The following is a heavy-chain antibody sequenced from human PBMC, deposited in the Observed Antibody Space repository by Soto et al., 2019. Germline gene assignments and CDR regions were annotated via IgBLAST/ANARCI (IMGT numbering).Heavy chain of an antibody. CDR2: TYYRSKWYN. V-gene: IGHV6-1*01. J-gene: IGHJ4*02. D-gene: IGHD6-19*01. Sequence: SQTLSLTCAISGDSVSSNSAAWNWIRQSPSRGLEWLGRTYYRSKWYNDYAVSVKSRITINPDTSKNQFSLQLNSVTPEDTAVYYCARGTLKRGIAVAGTAIDYWGQGTLVTVSS. CDR1: GDSVSSNSAA. CDR3: ARGTLKRGIAVAGTAIDY.